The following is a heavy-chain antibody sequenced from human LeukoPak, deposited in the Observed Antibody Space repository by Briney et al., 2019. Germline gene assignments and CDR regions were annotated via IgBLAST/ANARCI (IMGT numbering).Heavy chain of an antibody. Sequence: PGGSLRLSCAASGFTFSSYSMNSVRQAPGKWLEWVSTISGSGGNTYYADSVKGRFTISRDNSENTLYLQMNSLRAEDTAVYYCASGELLLFTYWGQGTLVTVSS. CDR1: GFTFSSYS. CDR3: ASGELLLFTY. CDR2: ISGSGGNT. D-gene: IGHD3-10*01. J-gene: IGHJ4*02. V-gene: IGHV3-23*01.